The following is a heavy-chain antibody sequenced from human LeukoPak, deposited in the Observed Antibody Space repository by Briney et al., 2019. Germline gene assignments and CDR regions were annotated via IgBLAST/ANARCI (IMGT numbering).Heavy chain of an antibody. V-gene: IGHV3-74*01. D-gene: IGHD3-10*01. Sequence: PGGSLRLSCAASGFTFSSHWMHWVRQAPGKGLVWVSRISSDGSTSFADSVKGRFTISRDNAENTLYLHMNSLRDEDTAVYFCARGPPDGSGSYYPGDYWGQGTLVTVSS. CDR2: ISSDGST. CDR1: GFTFSSHW. J-gene: IGHJ4*02. CDR3: ARGPPDGSGSYYPGDY.